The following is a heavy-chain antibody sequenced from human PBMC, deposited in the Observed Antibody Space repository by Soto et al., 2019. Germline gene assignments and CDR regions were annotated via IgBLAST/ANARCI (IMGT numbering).Heavy chain of an antibody. CDR3: ARDRVPGRR. Sequence: PSETLSLTCTVSGDSMSGYYWRWIRQPPGKGLEWIGCIHYTGTTNYSPSLKSRVTLSLDTSQNQFSLMLSSVTLADTAVYYCARDRVPGRRWGLGTLVTVSS. CDR2: IHYTGTT. D-gene: IGHD3-10*01. CDR1: GDSMSGYY. J-gene: IGHJ4*02. V-gene: IGHV4-59*01.